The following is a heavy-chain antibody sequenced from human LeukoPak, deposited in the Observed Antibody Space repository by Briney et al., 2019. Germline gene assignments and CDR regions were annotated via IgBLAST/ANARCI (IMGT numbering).Heavy chain of an antibody. Sequence: GASLQISCKGSGSSFTTYWIAWVRPLPGKGLEWMGIIYPGDSETRYSPSFQGQVTISADKSISTAYLQWSSLKASDTAMYYCARPGMEGATTDAFDIWGQGTMVTVSS. J-gene: IGHJ3*02. D-gene: IGHD1-26*01. V-gene: IGHV5-51*01. CDR3: ARPGMEGATTDAFDI. CDR1: GSSFTTYW. CDR2: IYPGDSET.